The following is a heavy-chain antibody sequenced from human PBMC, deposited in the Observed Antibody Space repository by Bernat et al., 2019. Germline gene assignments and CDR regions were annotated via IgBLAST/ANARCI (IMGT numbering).Heavy chain of an antibody. CDR1: GFTFSSSG. Sequence: QVQLVESGGGVVQPGRSLRLSCAASGFTFSSSGMHWVRQAPGEGLEWVAVIWYDGSNKYYADSVKGRFTISRDNSKNTLYLQMNNLRTEDTAVYYCAKDLGYDTSGVDYWGQGTLVTVSS. V-gene: IGHV3-33*06. D-gene: IGHD3-22*01. CDR2: IWYDGSNK. J-gene: IGHJ4*02. CDR3: AKDLGYDTSGVDY.